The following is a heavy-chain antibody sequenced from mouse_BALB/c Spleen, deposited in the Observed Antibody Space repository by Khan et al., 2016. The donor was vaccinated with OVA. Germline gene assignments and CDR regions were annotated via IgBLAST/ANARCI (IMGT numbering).Heavy chain of an antibody. V-gene: IGHV2-6-1*01. Sequence: QVQLKESGPGLVAPSQSLSITCTISGLSLTSYGVHWVRQPPGKGLEWLVVIWSDGSTTYNSALKSRLSITNDNSKSQVFLKMNSLQIDDTAMYYCARHDRYFYAMDYWGQGTSVTVSS. J-gene: IGHJ4*01. CDR2: IWSDGST. CDR3: ARHDRYFYAMDY. CDR1: GLSLTSYG. D-gene: IGHD2-14*01.